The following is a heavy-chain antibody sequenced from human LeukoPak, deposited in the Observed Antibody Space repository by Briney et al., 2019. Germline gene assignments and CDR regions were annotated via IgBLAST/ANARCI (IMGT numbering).Heavy chain of an antibody. D-gene: IGHD5-18*01. CDR3: ARTPGYSYGNYYFDY. V-gene: IGHV4-59*11. Sequence: SETLSLTCTVSGGSISSHYWSWIRQPPGKGLEWIGYIYYSGSTNYNPSLKSRVTISVDTSKNRFSLKLSSVTAADTAVYYCARTPGYSYGNYYFDYWGQGTLVTVSS. CDR2: IYYSGST. J-gene: IGHJ4*02. CDR1: GGSISSHY.